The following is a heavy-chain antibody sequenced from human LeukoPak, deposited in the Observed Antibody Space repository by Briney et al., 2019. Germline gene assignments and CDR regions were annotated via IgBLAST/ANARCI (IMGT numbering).Heavy chain of an antibody. J-gene: IGHJ5*02. CDR2: MWYDGSNK. CDR1: GFTFSSYG. D-gene: IGHD2-21*02. V-gene: IGHV3-33*01. Sequence: PGGSLRLSCAASGFTFSSYGMHWVRQAPGKGLEWVAVMWYDGSNKYYADSVKGRFTISRDNSKNTLYLQMNSLRAEDTAVYYCARGLAYCGGDCYSTDWFDPWGQGTLVTVSS. CDR3: ARGLAYCGGDCYSTDWFDP.